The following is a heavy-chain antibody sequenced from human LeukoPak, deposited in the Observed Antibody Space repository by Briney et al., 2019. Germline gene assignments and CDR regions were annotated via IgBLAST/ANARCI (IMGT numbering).Heavy chain of an antibody. V-gene: IGHV1-46*01. J-gene: IGHJ6*02. CDR2: INPSGGST. D-gene: IGHD3-10*01. CDR3: ARDGRVTMVRGVILGYYYYGMDV. CDR1: GYTFTSYY. Sequence: GASVKVSCKASGYTFTSYYMHWVRQAPGQGLEWMGIINPSGGSTSYAQKFQGRVAMTRDTSTSTVNMELSSLRSEDTAVYYCARDGRVTMVRGVILGYYYYGMDVWGQGTTVTVSS.